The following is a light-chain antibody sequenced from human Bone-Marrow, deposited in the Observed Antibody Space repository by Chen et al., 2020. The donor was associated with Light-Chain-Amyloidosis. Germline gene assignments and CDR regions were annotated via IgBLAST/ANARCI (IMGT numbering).Light chain of an antibody. J-gene: IGLJ2*01. CDR2: RDT. V-gene: IGLV3-25*03. Sequence: SYELTQPPSVSVSPGQTARITCSGDDLPTKYAYWYQQKPGQAPVLVINRDTERPSGLSERFSGSSSGTTATLTISGVQAEDEADDHCQSADSSGTYEVIVGGGTKLTVL. CDR1: DLPTKY. CDR3: QSADSSGTYEVI.